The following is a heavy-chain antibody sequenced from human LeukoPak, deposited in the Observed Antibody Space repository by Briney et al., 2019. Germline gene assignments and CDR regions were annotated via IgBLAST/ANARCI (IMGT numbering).Heavy chain of an antibody. D-gene: IGHD1-26*01. Sequence: PSETPSLTCTVSGASISSSDRYWGWIRQPPGKGLEWIGSIFHSGSTYYNPSLKSRVTISEDTSKNQFSLKLSSVTAADTAVYYCARGFQGGSQDYWGQGTLVTVSS. J-gene: IGHJ4*02. CDR1: GASISSSDRY. V-gene: IGHV4-39*07. CDR3: ARGFQGGSQDY. CDR2: IFHSGST.